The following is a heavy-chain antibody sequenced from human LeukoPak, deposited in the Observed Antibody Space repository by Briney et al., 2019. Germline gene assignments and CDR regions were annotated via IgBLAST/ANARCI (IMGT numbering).Heavy chain of an antibody. Sequence: ASVKVSCKASGYTFTSYAMHWVRQAPGQRLEWMGWINAGNGNTKYSQKFQGRVTITRDTSASTAYMELCSLRSEDTAVYYCARGPGYSSGFNWFDPWGQGTLVTVSS. V-gene: IGHV1-3*01. CDR3: ARGPGYSSGFNWFDP. J-gene: IGHJ5*02. CDR1: GYTFTSYA. CDR2: INAGNGNT. D-gene: IGHD6-19*01.